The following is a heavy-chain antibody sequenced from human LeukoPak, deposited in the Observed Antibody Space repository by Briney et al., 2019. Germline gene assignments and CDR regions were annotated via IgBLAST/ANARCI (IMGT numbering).Heavy chain of an antibody. CDR2: MNPNSGNT. CDR1: GYTFTSYD. J-gene: IGHJ4*02. V-gene: IGHV1-8*01. CDR3: ARAGARQIAAVGY. D-gene: IGHD6-13*01. Sequence: GASVKVSCKASGYTFTSYDINWVRQATGQGLEWMGWMNPNSGNTGYAQKFQGRVTMTRNTSISTAYMELSSLRSEDMAVYYCARAGARQIAAVGYWGQGTLVTVSS.